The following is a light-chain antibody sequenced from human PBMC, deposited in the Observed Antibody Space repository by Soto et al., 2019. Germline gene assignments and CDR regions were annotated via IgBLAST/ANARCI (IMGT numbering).Light chain of an antibody. CDR2: RAS. CDR1: QSVSSSN. CDR3: QYGRSPLFT. V-gene: IGKV3-20*01. Sequence: EIVLTQSPGTLSLSPGERATLSCRASQSVSSSNLAWYQQTPGQAPRLLIYRASSRATGIPDRFSGSGSGTDFTLTIRRLEPEDFAVYYCQYGRSPLFTFCPGTTVDIK. J-gene: IGKJ3*01.